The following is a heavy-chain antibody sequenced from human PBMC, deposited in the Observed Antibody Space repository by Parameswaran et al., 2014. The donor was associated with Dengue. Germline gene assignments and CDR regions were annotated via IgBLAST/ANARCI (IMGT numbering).Heavy chain of an antibody. D-gene: IGHD2-15*01. Sequence: PGKGLEWIGEINHSGSTNYNPSLKSRVTISVDTSKNQFSLKLSSVTAADTVVYYCARGYWDYGMDVWGQGTTVTVSS. J-gene: IGHJ6*02. CDR3: ARGYWDYGMDV. V-gene: IGHV4-34*01. CDR2: INHSGST.